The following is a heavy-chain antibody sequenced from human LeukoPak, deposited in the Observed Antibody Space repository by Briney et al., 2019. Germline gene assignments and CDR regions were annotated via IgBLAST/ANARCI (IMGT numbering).Heavy chain of an antibody. Sequence: GGSLRLSCVASGFTFNNYAMSWVRQAPGKGLEWVSAIRGSGGSTYYADSVKGRFTISRDNSKNTLYLQMNSLRAEDTAVYYCAKQSSGWFDYWGQGTLVTVSS. CDR2: IRGSGGST. D-gene: IGHD6-19*01. CDR1: GFTFNNYA. CDR3: AKQSSGWFDY. V-gene: IGHV3-23*01. J-gene: IGHJ4*02.